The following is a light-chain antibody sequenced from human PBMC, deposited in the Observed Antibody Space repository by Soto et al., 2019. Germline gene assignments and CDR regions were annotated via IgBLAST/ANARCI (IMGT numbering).Light chain of an antibody. CDR2: DAS. V-gene: IGKV1-5*01. Sequence: DIQLTESPSTLSASVRDRVTITCRASQSISSWLAWYQQKPGKAHKLLIYDASSLESGVPSRFSGSGSGTEFTLTISSLQPDDFATYYCQQYNSYSPWTFGQGTKVDIK. J-gene: IGKJ1*01. CDR3: QQYNSYSPWT. CDR1: QSISSW.